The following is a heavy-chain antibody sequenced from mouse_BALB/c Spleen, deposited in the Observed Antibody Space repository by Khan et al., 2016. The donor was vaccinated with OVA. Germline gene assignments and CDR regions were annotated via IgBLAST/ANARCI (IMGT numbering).Heavy chain of an antibody. CDR3: ARSTYKYALAY. J-gene: IGHJ3*01. CDR2: MIYSGYT. V-gene: IGHV3-8*02. D-gene: IGHD1-3*01. CDR1: GDSITSGF. Sequence: EVQLQESGPSLVQPSQSLFLTCSVTGDSITSGFWCWVRNFPGNKLEYMGYMIYSGYTYYNPSLKGRFSITPHTSKNHYYLQLNSVTNEDTATYYFARSTYKYALAYWGQGALVTVSA.